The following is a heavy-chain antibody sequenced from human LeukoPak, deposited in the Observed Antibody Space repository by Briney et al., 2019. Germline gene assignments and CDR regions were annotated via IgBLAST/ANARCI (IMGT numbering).Heavy chain of an antibody. D-gene: IGHD6-19*01. CDR2: ISSSSSYI. V-gene: IGHV3-21*01. CDR3: ARAEKIAVAGMGYYFDY. J-gene: IGHJ4*02. CDR1: GFTFSSYS. Sequence: GGSLRLSCAASGFTFSSYSMNWVRQAPGKGLEWVSSISSSSSYIYYADSVKGRFTISRDNAKNSLYLQMNSLRAEDTAVYYCARAEKIAVAGMGYYFDYWGQGTLVTVSS.